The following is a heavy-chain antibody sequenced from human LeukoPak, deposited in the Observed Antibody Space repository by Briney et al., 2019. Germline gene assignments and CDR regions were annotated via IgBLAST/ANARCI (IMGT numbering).Heavy chain of an antibody. V-gene: IGHV5-51*01. Sequence: HGESLKISCKGSGYSFTNYWIAWVRQTPGKGLEWMGIIYPGDSDTRYSPSFQGQVTISADKSFSTAYLQWSSLKASYTAIYYCARGMTSFDYWAQGTLVTVSS. CDR1: GYSFTNYW. CDR3: ARGMTSFDY. J-gene: IGHJ4*02. CDR2: IYPGDSDT. D-gene: IGHD1-14*01.